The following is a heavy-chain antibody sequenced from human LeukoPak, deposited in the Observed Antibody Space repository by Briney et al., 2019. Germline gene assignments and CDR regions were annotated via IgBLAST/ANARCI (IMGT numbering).Heavy chain of an antibody. CDR3: ARDAQYVVGTILAY. Sequence: GGSLRLSCVASGFTFSSYWMHWVRQAPGKGLEWVAAVSYDGSKKFYADSVKGRFTISRDNSKYTLFLQLNSLRAEDTAVYYCARDAQYVVGTILAYWGQGTLVSVAS. CDR2: VSYDGSKK. V-gene: IGHV3-30-3*01. D-gene: IGHD1-26*01. CDR1: GFTFSSYW. J-gene: IGHJ4*02.